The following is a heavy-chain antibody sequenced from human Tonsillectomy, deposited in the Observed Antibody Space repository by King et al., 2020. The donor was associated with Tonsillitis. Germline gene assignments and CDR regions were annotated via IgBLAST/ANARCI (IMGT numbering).Heavy chain of an antibody. V-gene: IGHV4-39*07. Sequence: QLQESGPGLVKPSETLSLTCTVSGGSISSSSYYWGWIRQPPGKGLEWIGSIYYSGSTYYNPSLKSRVTISVDTSKNQFSLKLSSVTAADTAVYYCARHDSGRNVFDYWGQGTLVTVSS. D-gene: IGHD1-26*01. CDR1: GGSISSSSYY. CDR2: IYYSGST. J-gene: IGHJ4*02. CDR3: ARHDSGRNVFDY.